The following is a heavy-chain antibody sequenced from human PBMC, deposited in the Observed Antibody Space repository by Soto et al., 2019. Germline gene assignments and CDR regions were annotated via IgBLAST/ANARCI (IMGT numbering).Heavy chain of an antibody. CDR3: ARSGYYDSSGYYPESLAGMDV. CDR1: GFTFRSYW. V-gene: IGHV3-74*01. J-gene: IGHJ6*02. Sequence: GGSLRLSCAASGFTFRSYWMDWVRQAPGKGLVWVSRINTDGSTTTYADSVKGRFTISRDNAKNTLYLQMNSLRAEDTALYYCARSGYYDSSGYYPESLAGMDVWGQGTTVTVSS. D-gene: IGHD3-22*01. CDR2: INTDGSTT.